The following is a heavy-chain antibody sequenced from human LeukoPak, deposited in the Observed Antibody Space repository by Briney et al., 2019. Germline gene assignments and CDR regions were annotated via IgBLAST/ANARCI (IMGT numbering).Heavy chain of an antibody. D-gene: IGHD1-26*01. Sequence: PSETLSLTCTVSGGSISSSSYYWGWIRQPPGKGLEWIGEINHSGSTNYNPSLKSRVTISVDTSKNQFSLKLSSVTAADTAVYYCVGGIVGATDDAFDIWGQGTMVTVSS. CDR1: GGSISSSSYY. CDR3: VGGIVGATDDAFDI. J-gene: IGHJ3*02. CDR2: INHSGST. V-gene: IGHV4-39*07.